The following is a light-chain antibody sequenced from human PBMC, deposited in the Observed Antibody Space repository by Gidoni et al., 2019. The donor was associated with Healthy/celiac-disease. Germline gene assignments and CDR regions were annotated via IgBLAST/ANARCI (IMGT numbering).Light chain of an antibody. CDR2: DAS. CDR3: QQRSNWLT. CDR1: QSVS. V-gene: IGKV3-11*01. J-gene: IGKJ4*01. Sequence: EIVLTQSPATLSLSPGERATLSCRASQSVSRLLIYDASNRATGIPARFSGSGSGTDFTLTISSLEPEDFAVYYCQQRSNWLTFGGGTKVEIK.